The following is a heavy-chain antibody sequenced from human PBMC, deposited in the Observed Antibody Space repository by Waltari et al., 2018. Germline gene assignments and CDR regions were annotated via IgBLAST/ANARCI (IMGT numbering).Heavy chain of an antibody. Sequence: QVQLVQSGAEVTKPGSSVRVYCKASGGTFSSYTISWVRQAPGQGREWMGRIIPILGIANYAQKFQGRVTITADKSTSTAYMELSSLRSEDTAVYYCAREGATMIVVDQESSDYWGQGTLVTVSS. J-gene: IGHJ4*02. D-gene: IGHD3-22*01. CDR3: AREGATMIVVDQESSDY. CDR2: IIPILGIA. CDR1: GGTFSSYT. V-gene: IGHV1-69*08.